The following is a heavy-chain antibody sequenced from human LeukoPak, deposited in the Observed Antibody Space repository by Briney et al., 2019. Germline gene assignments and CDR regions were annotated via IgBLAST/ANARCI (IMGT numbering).Heavy chain of an antibody. CDR1: GYTLTGYY. V-gene: IGHV1-2*02. Sequence: ASVKVSCKASGYTLTGYYMHWVRQAPGQGLEWMGWINPNSGGTNYAQKFQGGVTMTRDTSISTAYMELSRLRSDDTAVYYCARDRTKYCSSTSCPLDYWGQGSLVTVSS. J-gene: IGHJ4*02. D-gene: IGHD2-2*01. CDR3: ARDRTKYCSSTSCPLDY. CDR2: INPNSGGT.